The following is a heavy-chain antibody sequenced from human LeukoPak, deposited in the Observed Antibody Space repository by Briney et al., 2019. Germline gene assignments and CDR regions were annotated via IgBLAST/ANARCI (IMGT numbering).Heavy chain of an antibody. CDR3: ARAPVLSYYYGSGSYSRKGGMDV. J-gene: IGHJ6*02. V-gene: IGHV4-34*01. CDR2: INHSGST. CDR1: GGSFSGYY. D-gene: IGHD3-10*01. Sequence: SETLSLTCAVYGGSFSGYYWSWIRQPPGKGLEWIGEINHSGSTNYNPSLKSRVTISVDTSKNQFSLKLSSVTAADTAVYYCARAPVLSYYYGSGSYSRKGGMDVWGQGTTVTVPS.